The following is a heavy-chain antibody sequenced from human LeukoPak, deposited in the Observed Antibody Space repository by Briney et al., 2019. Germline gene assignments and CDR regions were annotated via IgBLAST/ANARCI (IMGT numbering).Heavy chain of an antibody. CDR1: GYTFTSYG. CDR2: ISAYNGNT. J-gene: IGHJ4*02. V-gene: IGHV1-18*01. Sequence: ASVTVSFKASGYTFTSYGISWVRQAPGQGLEWMGWISAYNGNTNYAQKLQGRVTMTTDTSTSTAYMELRSLRSDDTAVYYCARDKPTKYCSSTSCYPDYWGQGTLVTVSS. D-gene: IGHD2-2*01. CDR3: ARDKPTKYCSSTSCYPDY.